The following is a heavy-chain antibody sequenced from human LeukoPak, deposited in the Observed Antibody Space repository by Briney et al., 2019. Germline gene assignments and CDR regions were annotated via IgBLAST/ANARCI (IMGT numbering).Heavy chain of an antibody. CDR1: GFTFSSYA. V-gene: IGHV3-64*01. CDR2: ITSNGGST. Sequence: AGGSLRLSCAASGFTFSSYAMHWVRQAPGKGLEYVSAITSNGGSTYYANSVKGRFTISRDNSKNTLFLQMGSLRAEDMAVYYCATRDPSGWNRYWGQGTLVTVSS. CDR3: ATRDPSGWNRY. J-gene: IGHJ4*02. D-gene: IGHD6-19*01.